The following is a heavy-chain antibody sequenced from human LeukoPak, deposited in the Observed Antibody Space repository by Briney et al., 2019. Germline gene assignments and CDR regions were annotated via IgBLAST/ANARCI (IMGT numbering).Heavy chain of an antibody. V-gene: IGHV5-51*01. CDR3: ARQRAPYSSSDFDY. CDR1: GYIFTSYW. D-gene: IGHD6-6*01. CDR2: IYSGDSDT. Sequence: GESLKISCKGSGYIFTSYWIGWVRQMPGKGLEWMGIIYSGDSDTRYSPSFQGQVTISADKSISTAYLQWSSLKASDTAMYYCARQRAPYSSSDFDYWGQGTLVTVSS. J-gene: IGHJ4*02.